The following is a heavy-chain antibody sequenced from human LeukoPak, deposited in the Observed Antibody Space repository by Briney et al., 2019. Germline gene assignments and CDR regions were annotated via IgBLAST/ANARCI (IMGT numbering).Heavy chain of an antibody. CDR1: GGSFSGYY. D-gene: IGHD3-10*01. Sequence: SETLSLTCAVYGGSFSGYYWSWIRQPPGKGLEWIGEINHSGSTNYNPSLKSRVTISVDTSKNQFSLKLSSVTAADTAVYYCARAVRGYGSGSYGNYYYGMDVWGQGTTVTVSS. CDR2: INHSGST. CDR3: ARAVRGYGSGSYGNYYYGMDV. J-gene: IGHJ6*02. V-gene: IGHV4-34*01.